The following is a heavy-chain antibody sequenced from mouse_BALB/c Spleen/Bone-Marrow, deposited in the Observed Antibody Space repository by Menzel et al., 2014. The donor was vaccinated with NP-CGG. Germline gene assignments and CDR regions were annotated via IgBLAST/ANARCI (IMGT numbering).Heavy chain of an antibody. Sequence: VQLQQPGAEIVKPGASVKLSCTASGFNIKDTYMHWVKQRPEQGLEWIGRIDPANGNTKYDPKFQGKATITADTSSNTAYLQLSSLTSEDTAVYYCASYRYGWYFDVWGAGTTVTVSS. CDR3: ASYRYGWYFDV. CDR1: GFNIKDTY. D-gene: IGHD2-14*01. CDR2: IDPANGNT. J-gene: IGHJ1*01. V-gene: IGHV14-3*02.